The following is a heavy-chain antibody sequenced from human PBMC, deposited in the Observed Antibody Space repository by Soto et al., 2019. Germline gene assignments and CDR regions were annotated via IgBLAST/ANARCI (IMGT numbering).Heavy chain of an antibody. CDR3: ARRLATTVSALGY. V-gene: IGHV3-30-3*01. J-gene: IGHJ4*02. Sequence: LRLSCTASGLTFTSSSFHWVRQAPGKGLEWVAVISENGDRQYSTESVRGRFLISRDSSKNTVYLQMNSLRPEDTGVYFCARRLATTVSALGYWGQGALVTVSS. CDR1: GLTFTSSS. D-gene: IGHD4-17*01. CDR2: ISENGDRQ.